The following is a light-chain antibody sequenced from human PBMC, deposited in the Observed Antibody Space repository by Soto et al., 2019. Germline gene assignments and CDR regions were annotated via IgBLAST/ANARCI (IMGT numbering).Light chain of an antibody. J-gene: IGKJ1*01. CDR3: QQYGSSAWT. CDR2: GAS. CDR1: QSVSSK. Sequence: EVVRTQSPGTLSVSPGQRATVSCRSSQSVSSKLAWYQQKPGQAPRLLIHGASTRATGIPDRFSGSGSGTDFTLTISRLEPEDFAVYYCQQYGSSAWTFGQGTKVDI. V-gene: IGKV3-20*01.